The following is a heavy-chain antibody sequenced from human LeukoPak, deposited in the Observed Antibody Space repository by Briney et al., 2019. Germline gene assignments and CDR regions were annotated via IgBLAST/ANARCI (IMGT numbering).Heavy chain of an antibody. Sequence: GGSLRPSCAASGFTFSSYEMNWVRQAPGKGLEWVSYISSSGGTIYYADSVKGRFTISRDNAKNSLYLQMNSLRAEDTAVYYCARGMTGSYFGYFDYWGQGTLVTVSS. J-gene: IGHJ4*02. D-gene: IGHD1-26*01. CDR2: ISSSGGTI. V-gene: IGHV3-48*03. CDR1: GFTFSSYE. CDR3: ARGMTGSYFGYFDY.